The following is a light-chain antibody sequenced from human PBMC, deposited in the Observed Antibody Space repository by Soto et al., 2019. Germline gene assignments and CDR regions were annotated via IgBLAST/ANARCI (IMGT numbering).Light chain of an antibody. CDR3: QQRSNWPWT. CDR2: DAS. Sequence: EIVLTQSPATLSLSPGERATLSCRASQSVRSNLAWYQQKPGQAPRLLIYDASNRATGIPGRFSGSGSGTDFNLTISNLEPEDFADYYCQQRSNWPWTFGQGAKVEIK. V-gene: IGKV3-11*01. J-gene: IGKJ1*01. CDR1: QSVRSN.